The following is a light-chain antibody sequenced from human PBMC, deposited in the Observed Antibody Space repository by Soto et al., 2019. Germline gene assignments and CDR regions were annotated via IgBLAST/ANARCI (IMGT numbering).Light chain of an antibody. J-gene: IGKJ1*01. CDR1: QTISSW. Sequence: DIPMTQSPSTLSGSVGDRDTIPCRASQTISSWLAWYQQKPGKAPKLLIYKASTLKSGVPSRFSGSGSGTEFTLTISSLQPDDFATYYCQQYTSYSEAFGQGTKVDIK. CDR3: QQYTSYSEA. V-gene: IGKV1-5*03. CDR2: KAS.